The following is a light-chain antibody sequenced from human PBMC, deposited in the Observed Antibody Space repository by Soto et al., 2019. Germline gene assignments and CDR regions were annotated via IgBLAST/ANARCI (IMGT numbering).Light chain of an antibody. V-gene: IGLV2-18*02. CDR2: DVS. Sequence: QSVLTQPPPVSXSPGQSVAISCTGTSSDVGGSNGVSWYQQPPGTAPKLMIYDVSNRPSGVPDRFSGSKSGNTASLTISGLQAEDEGDYYCSSYTSSSTYVFGTGTKVTVL. CDR1: SSDVGGSNG. J-gene: IGLJ1*01. CDR3: SSYTSSSTYV.